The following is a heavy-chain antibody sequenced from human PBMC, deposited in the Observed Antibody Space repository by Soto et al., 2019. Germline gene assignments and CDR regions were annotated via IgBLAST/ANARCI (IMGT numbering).Heavy chain of an antibody. CDR3: ARDDGSYCSSTSCYLGAFDI. Sequence: QVQLVQSGAEVKKPGSSVKVSCKASGGTFSSYTISWVRQAPGQGLEWMGRIIPILGIANYAQKFQGRVSITADKSTSTAYMELSSLRSEDTAVYYCARDDGSYCSSTSCYLGAFDIWGQGTMVTVSS. J-gene: IGHJ3*02. CDR1: GGTFSSYT. CDR2: IIPILGIA. D-gene: IGHD2-2*01. V-gene: IGHV1-69*08.